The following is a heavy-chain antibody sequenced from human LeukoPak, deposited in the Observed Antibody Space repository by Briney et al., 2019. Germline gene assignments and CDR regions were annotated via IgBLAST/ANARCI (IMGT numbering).Heavy chain of an antibody. Sequence: SETLSLTCAVYGGSFSGYYWSWIRQPPGKGLEWIGEINHSGSTNYNPSLKGRVTISVDTSKNQFSLKVSSVTAADTALYYCARTVVATTSAFDIWGQGTMVTVSS. J-gene: IGHJ3*02. CDR2: INHSGST. CDR3: ARTVVATTSAFDI. CDR1: GGSFSGYY. V-gene: IGHV4-34*01. D-gene: IGHD1-26*01.